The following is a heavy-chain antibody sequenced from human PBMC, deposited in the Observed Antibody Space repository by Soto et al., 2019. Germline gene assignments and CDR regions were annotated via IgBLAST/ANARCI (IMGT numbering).Heavy chain of an antibody. V-gene: IGHV3-73*01. CDR1: GFTFGASN. D-gene: IGHD6-13*01. J-gene: IGHJ4*02. CDR3: AYSSTPFDY. CDR2: IGSKGETYAT. Sequence: PGGSLRLSCAASGFTFGASNLQWVRQASGKGLEWLGRIGSKGETYATTYAASVKGRFTISRDDSKKTAYLQMNNLESEDTAVYYCAYSSTPFDYWGQGTLVTVS.